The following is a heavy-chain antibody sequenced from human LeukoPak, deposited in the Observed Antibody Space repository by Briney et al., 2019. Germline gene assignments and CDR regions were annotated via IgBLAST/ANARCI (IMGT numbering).Heavy chain of an antibody. CDR1: GLTFSSYW. CDR3: AREPHGYSGYDDAFDI. D-gene: IGHD5-12*01. Sequence: PGGSLRLSCAASGLTFSSYWMSWVRQAPGKGLDGVANIKQDGSERYYVDSVKGRFTISRDNAKNSLYLQMNSLRAEDTAVYYCAREPHGYSGYDDAFDIWGQGTMVTVSS. J-gene: IGHJ3*02. V-gene: IGHV3-7*01. CDR2: IKQDGSER.